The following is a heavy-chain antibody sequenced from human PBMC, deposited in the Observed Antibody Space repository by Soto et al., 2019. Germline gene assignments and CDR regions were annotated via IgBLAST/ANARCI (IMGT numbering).Heavy chain of an antibody. Sequence: PSQTLSLTCAISGDSVSSNRAAWNWIRQSPSRDLEWLGRTYYRSKWYNDYAVSVKSRITINPDTSKNQFSLQLNSVTPEDTAVYYCARDQATLAYYDILTGYYNGVGYYYGMDVWGQGTTVTVSS. D-gene: IGHD3-9*01. J-gene: IGHJ6*02. CDR1: GDSVSSNRAA. CDR3: ARDQATLAYYDILTGYYNGVGYYYGMDV. V-gene: IGHV6-1*01. CDR2: TYYRSKWYN.